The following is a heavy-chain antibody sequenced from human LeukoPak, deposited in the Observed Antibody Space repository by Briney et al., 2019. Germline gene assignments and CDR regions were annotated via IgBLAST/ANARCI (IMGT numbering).Heavy chain of an antibody. CDR3: ARVRYYDSSGYYRPDDAFDI. J-gene: IGHJ3*02. CDR2: INPNSGGT. V-gene: IGHV1-2*02. Sequence: GASVKVSCKASGYTFTGYYMHWVRQAPGQGLEWMGWINPNSGGTNYAQKFQGRVTMPRDTSISTAYMELSRLRSDDTAVYYCARVRYYDSSGYYRPDDAFDIWGQGTMVTVSS. D-gene: IGHD3-22*01. CDR1: GYTFTGYY.